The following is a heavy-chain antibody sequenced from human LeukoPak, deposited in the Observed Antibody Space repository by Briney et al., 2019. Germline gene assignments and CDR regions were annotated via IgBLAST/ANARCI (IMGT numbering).Heavy chain of an antibody. Sequence: GGSLRLSCAAAGFTFSSQAMSWVRQAPGKGLGWDSAISGSGDHTYYIDSVKGRFTISRDNSKNTLSLQMNSLRAEDTALYYCAKGSEYCSRTTCYPIDYWGQGILVTVSS. J-gene: IGHJ4*02. CDR3: AKGSEYCSRTTCYPIDY. V-gene: IGHV3-23*01. D-gene: IGHD2-2*01. CDR2: ISGSGDHT. CDR1: GFTFSSQA.